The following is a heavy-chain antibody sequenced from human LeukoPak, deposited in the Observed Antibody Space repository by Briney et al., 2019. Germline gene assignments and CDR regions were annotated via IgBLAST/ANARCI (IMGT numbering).Heavy chain of an antibody. J-gene: IGHJ4*02. CDR2: ISYDGSNK. Sequence: GGSLRLSCAASGFTFSSYAMHWVRQAPGKGLEWVAVISYDGSNKYYADSVKGRFTIPRDNSKNTLYLQMNSLRAEDTAVYYCAREAPYYFDYWGQGTLVTVSS. CDR3: AREAPYYFDY. CDR1: GFTFSSYA. V-gene: IGHV3-30*04.